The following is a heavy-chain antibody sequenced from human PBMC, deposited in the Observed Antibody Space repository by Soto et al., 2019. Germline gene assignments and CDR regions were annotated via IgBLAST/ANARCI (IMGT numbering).Heavy chain of an antibody. CDR1: GASISSYY. CDR3: ARHIPIPAAMVNWFDP. J-gene: IGHJ5*02. Sequence: SETLSLTCTVSGASISSYYWSWIRQSPGRGLEWIAYIYHNGLTNYNPSLQSRVTISVDTSRNQFSLKLSSVTAADTAVYYCARHIPIPAAMVNWFDPWGREPWSPSPQ. D-gene: IGHD2-2*01. V-gene: IGHV4-59*08. CDR2: IYHNGLT.